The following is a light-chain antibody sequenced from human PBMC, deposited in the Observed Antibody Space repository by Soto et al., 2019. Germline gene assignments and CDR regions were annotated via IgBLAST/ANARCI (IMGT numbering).Light chain of an antibody. J-gene: IGKJ4*01. CDR3: QQYGSSPLT. CDR2: AAS. Sequence: EIVLTQSPGTLSLSPGDRATLSCRASQSVNTRYLAWYQQKPGQAPRLLIYAASSRATGIPDRFSGSGSGTDFTLTISRLEPEDFVVYYCQQYGSSPLTFGGGTKVEIK. V-gene: IGKV3-20*01. CDR1: QSVNTRY.